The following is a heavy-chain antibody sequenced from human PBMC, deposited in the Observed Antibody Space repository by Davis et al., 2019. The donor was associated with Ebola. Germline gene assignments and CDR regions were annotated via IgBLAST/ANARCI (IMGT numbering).Heavy chain of an antibody. CDR1: GYTFTNYY. CDR3: ARAAGIYLDDDPYYYYYMDV. Sequence: ASVKVSCKTFGYTFTNYYMHCVRQAPGQGLEWMGWINPKSGGTYSAQKFQGRGTMTRDTSISTAYLEVSSLRSDDTAVYHCARAAGIYLDDDPYYYYYMDVWGKGTTVTVSS. J-gene: IGHJ6*03. V-gene: IGHV1-2*02. D-gene: IGHD3-10*01. CDR2: INPKSGGT.